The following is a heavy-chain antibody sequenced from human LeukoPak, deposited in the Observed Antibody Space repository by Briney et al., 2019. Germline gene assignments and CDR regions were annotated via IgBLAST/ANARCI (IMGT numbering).Heavy chain of an antibody. V-gene: IGHV1-2*02. CDR3: ARDKWELLAFDY. Sequence: ASVKVSCKASGYTFTGYYMHWVRQAPGQGLEWMGWINPNSGGTNYAQKFQGRVTMTRDTSISTAYMELSRLRSDDTAVYCCARDKWELLAFDYWGQGTLVTVSS. CDR1: GYTFTGYY. CDR2: INPNSGGT. J-gene: IGHJ4*02. D-gene: IGHD1-26*01.